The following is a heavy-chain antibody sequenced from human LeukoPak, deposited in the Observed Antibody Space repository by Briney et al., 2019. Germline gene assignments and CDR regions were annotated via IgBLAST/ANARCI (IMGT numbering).Heavy chain of an antibody. CDR3: AREVGYGSGSYQRYFDY. D-gene: IGHD3-10*01. V-gene: IGHV5-51*01. Sequence: GESLKISCKGSGYSFTSYWIAWVRQMPGKGLEWMGIIYPGDSDTRYSPSFQGQVTISADKSISTAYLQWSSLKAADTAVYYCAREVGYGSGSYQRYFDYWGQGTLVTVSS. CDR1: GYSFTSYW. J-gene: IGHJ4*02. CDR2: IYPGDSDT.